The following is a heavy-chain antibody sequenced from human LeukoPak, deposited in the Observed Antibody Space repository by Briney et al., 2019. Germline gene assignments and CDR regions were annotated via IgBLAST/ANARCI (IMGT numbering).Heavy chain of an antibody. CDR3: AREGGAVAGTVADY. V-gene: IGHV1-2*06. D-gene: IGHD6-19*01. CDR1: GYTFIGYY. Sequence: ASVKVSCKTSGYTFIGYYIHWVRQAPGQGLEWMGRINPNSGDTNYEQKFQGRVTVTRDTSISTAYMELSSLRSDDTAVYYCAREGGAVAGTVADYWGQGTLVTVSS. J-gene: IGHJ4*02. CDR2: INPNSGDT.